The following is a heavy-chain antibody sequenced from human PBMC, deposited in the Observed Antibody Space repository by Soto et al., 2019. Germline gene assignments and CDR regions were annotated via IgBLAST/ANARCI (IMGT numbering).Heavy chain of an antibody. CDR2: ISGYNGNT. CDR1: GYTFTSHG. CDR3: ARLGRPGYYYYIMDV. J-gene: IGHJ6*02. D-gene: IGHD3-16*01. V-gene: IGHV1-18*01. Sequence: GAPVKGSCKGSGYTFTSHGVSWVRQAPGQGAECVGWISGYNGNTKDAQKLQGRVTMTTXPXXNXXXMXLXXPRXGXTAGYYCARLGRPGYYYYIMDVWGQGTTVTVSS.